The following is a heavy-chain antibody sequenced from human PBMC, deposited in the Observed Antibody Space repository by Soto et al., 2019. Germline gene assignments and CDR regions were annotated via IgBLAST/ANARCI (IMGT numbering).Heavy chain of an antibody. J-gene: IGHJ3*02. Sequence: GASVKVSCKASGLTFPGDDIIWVRQTSGQGLEWMGWMNPSGTNTGYTQKFQGRATFSWNTPTTTADMELTSLTSEDTAVYYCARYRTIAPLAFDIWGQGTMVTVSS. CDR1: GLTFPGDD. CDR2: MNPSGTNT. V-gene: IGHV1-8*01. CDR3: ARYRTIAPLAFDI. D-gene: IGHD3-9*01.